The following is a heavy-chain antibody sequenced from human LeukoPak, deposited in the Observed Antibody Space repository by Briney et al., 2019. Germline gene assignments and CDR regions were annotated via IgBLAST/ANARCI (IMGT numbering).Heavy chain of an antibody. CDR2: IFSGGTT. CDR3: AREGNYYDMDV. Sequence: PGGSLRLSCAASGFTVSSNYMSWVRQAPGKGLECVSVIFSGGTTYYADSVKGRFTISRDNSKNTLYLQMNSLRAEDTAVYYCAREGNYYDMDVWGQGTTVTVSS. V-gene: IGHV3-53*01. J-gene: IGHJ6*02. CDR1: GFTVSSNY.